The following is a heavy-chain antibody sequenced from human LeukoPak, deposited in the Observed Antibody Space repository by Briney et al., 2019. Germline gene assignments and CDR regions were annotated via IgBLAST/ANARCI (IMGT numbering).Heavy chain of an antibody. CDR1: GFTFSSYA. Sequence: GGSLRLSCAASGFTFSSYAMSWVRQSPGKGLEWVSAISGSGGSTYYADSVKGRFTISGDNSKNTLYLQMNSLRAEDTAVYYCAKSGRFLNAYYYYGMDVWGQGTTVTVSS. CDR3: AKSGRFLNAYYYYGMDV. V-gene: IGHV3-23*01. J-gene: IGHJ6*02. D-gene: IGHD3-3*01. CDR2: ISGSGGST.